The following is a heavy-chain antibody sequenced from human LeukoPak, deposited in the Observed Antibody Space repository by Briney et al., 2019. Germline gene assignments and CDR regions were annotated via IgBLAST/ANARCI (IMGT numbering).Heavy chain of an antibody. Sequence: GRSLRLSCAASGFTFDDYAMSWVRQAPGKGLEWVSGIIGSGGSTYYADSVKGRFTISRDNSKNTLYLQMNSLRAEDTAVYYCAKERGTAMVRSYYMDVWGKGTTVTVSS. J-gene: IGHJ6*03. CDR2: IIGSGGST. CDR3: AKERGTAMVRSYYMDV. V-gene: IGHV3-23*01. D-gene: IGHD5-18*01. CDR1: GFTFDDYA.